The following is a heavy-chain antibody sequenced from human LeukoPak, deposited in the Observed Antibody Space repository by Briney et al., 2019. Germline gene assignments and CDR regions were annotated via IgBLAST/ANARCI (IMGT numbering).Heavy chain of an antibody. V-gene: IGHV3-30-3*01. CDR2: ISYDGSNK. CDR3: ARAVRQAMPPLLVY. D-gene: IGHD2-2*01. CDR1: GFTSSSYA. Sequence: GRSMRPSSAASGFTSSSYAMHCVRRVPGHGREWVAVISYDGSNKYYADSVKGRFTISRENSKNRLYLQMHSMRAEETPVYHWARAVRQAMPPLLVYCGEGTLVTVSS. J-gene: IGHJ4*02.